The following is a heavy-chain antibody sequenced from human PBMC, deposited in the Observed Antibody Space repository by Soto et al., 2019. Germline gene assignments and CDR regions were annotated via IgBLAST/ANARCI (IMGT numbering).Heavy chain of an antibody. CDR2: IIPFFGTA. Sequence: EASVKVSCKASGGTFSTFGFSWVRQAPGQGLEWMGGIIPFFGTAKYSQKFEDRITVTADESTSTVYMDLTSLTSEDTAIYYCARSAPMDAGDKYYYDFWGQGALVTVSS. CDR1: GGTFSTFG. D-gene: IGHD3-16*01. CDR3: ARSAPMDAGDKYYYDF. J-gene: IGHJ4*02. V-gene: IGHV1-69*13.